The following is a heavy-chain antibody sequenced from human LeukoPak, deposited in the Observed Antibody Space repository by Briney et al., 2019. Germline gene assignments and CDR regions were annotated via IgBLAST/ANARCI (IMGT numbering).Heavy chain of an antibody. Sequence: SETLSLTCTVSGGSISSYYWSWIRQPAGKGLEWIGRIYTSGSTNYNPSLKSRVTMSVDTSKNQFSLKLSSLTAADTAVYYCARSLEDHLAYWAQETLVTVSS. CDR1: GGSISSYY. CDR2: IYTSGST. CDR3: ARSLEDHLAY. V-gene: IGHV4-4*07. J-gene: IGHJ4*02.